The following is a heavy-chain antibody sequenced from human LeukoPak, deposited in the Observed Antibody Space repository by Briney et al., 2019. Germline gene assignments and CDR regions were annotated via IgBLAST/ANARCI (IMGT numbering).Heavy chain of an antibody. CDR1: GGSISSSTYF. CDR3: ARESLTWLQSRTSWFDP. CDR2: IYYSGST. V-gene: IGHV4-39*07. D-gene: IGHD5-24*01. Sequence: SETLSLTCTVSGGSISSSTYFWGWIRQLPGKGLEWIGTIYYSGSTYYNPSLKSRVTISVDSSKNQFSLRLSSVTAADTAVYYCARESLTWLQSRTSWFDPWGQGTLVTASS. J-gene: IGHJ5*02.